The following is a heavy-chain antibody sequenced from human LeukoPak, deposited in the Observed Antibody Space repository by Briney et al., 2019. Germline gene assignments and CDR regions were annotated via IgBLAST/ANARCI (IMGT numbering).Heavy chain of an antibody. CDR1: GFTFSSYS. CDR2: IRYDGSNK. V-gene: IGHV3-30*02. CDR3: AKDNSLSVAAVPDY. J-gene: IGHJ4*02. D-gene: IGHD6-13*01. Sequence: GGSLRLSCAASGFTFSSYSMNWVRQAPGKGLEWVAFIRYDGSNKYYADSVKGRFTISRDNSKNTLYLQMNSLRAEDTAVYYCAKDNSLSVAAVPDYWGQGTLVTVSS.